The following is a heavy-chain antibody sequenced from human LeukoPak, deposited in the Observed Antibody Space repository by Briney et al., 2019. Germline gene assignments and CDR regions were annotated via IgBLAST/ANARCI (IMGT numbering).Heavy chain of an antibody. V-gene: IGHV1-2*02. CDR1: GYSFTGYY. J-gene: IGHJ4*02. CDR3: VGSSGWWGFDY. Sequence: ASVKVSCKASGYSFTGYYMHWVRQAPGQGLEWMGWINPNSGGTKYAQKFKGRVTMTRDTSISTAYMELSRPRSDDTALYYCVGSSGWWGFDYWGQGTLVTVSS. D-gene: IGHD6-19*01. CDR2: INPNSGGT.